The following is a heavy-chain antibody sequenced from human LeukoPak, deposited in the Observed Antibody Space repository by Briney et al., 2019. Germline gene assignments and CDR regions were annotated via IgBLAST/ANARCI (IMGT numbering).Heavy chain of an antibody. V-gene: IGHV4-61*01. CDR3: ARVRFGTYYYYYYMDV. J-gene: IGHJ6*03. Sequence: SETLSLTCTVSAYSISSGYYWGWIRQPPGKGLEWIGYIYYSGSTNYNPSLKSRVTISVDTSKNQFSLKLSSVTAADTAVYYCARVRFGTYYYYYYMDVWGKGTTVTISS. CDR2: IYYSGST. CDR1: AYSISSGYY. D-gene: IGHD3-10*01.